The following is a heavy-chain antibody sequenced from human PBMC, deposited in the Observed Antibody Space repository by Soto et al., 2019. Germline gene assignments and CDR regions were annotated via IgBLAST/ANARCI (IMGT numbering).Heavy chain of an antibody. V-gene: IGHV6-1*01. Sequence: SQTLSHTCAISGDSVSSISTAWNWIRQSPSRGLEWLGRTYYRSKWFNDYAISVKSRITITPDTSKNQFSLQLNSVTPEDTAVYYCASPSGGSDDFDIWGQGTMVTVSS. CDR3: ASPSGGSDDFDI. D-gene: IGHD2-15*01. CDR1: GDSVSSISTA. CDR2: TYYRSKWFN. J-gene: IGHJ3*02.